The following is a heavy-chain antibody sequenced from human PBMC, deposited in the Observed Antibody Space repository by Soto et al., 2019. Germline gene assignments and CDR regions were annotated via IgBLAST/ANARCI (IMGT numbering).Heavy chain of an antibody. CDR2: ISSSSSYI. V-gene: IGHV3-21*01. CDR3: ARRGDILYYYGMDV. CDR1: GFTFSSYS. D-gene: IGHD2-15*01. J-gene: IGHJ6*02. Sequence: GGSLRLSCAASGFTFSSYSMNWVRQAPGKGLEWVSSISSSSSYIYYADSVKGRFTISRDNAKNSLYLQMNSLRAEDTAVYYCARRGDILYYYGMDVWGQGTTVTVSS.